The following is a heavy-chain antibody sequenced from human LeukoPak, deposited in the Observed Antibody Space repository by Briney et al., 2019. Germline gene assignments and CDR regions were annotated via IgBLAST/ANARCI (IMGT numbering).Heavy chain of an antibody. CDR1: GYTFTGYY. D-gene: IGHD2-8*01. CDR2: MNPNSGNT. V-gene: IGHV1-8*02. Sequence: ASVKVSCKASGYTFTGYYMHWVRQAPGQGLEWMGWMNPNSGNTGYAQKFQGRVTMTRNTSISTAYMELSSLRSEDTAVYYCARDCTNGVCYTLYYYGMDVWGQGTTVTVSS. CDR3: ARDCTNGVCYTLYYYGMDV. J-gene: IGHJ6*02.